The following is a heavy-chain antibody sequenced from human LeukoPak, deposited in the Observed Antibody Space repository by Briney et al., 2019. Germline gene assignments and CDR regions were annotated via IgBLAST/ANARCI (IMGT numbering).Heavy chain of an antibody. CDR1: GFTFSTYA. V-gene: IGHV3-23*01. J-gene: IGHJ4*02. D-gene: IGHD6-6*01. Sequence: GGSLRLSCAASGFTFSTYAMSWVRQAPGKGLEWVSGVSGSSGSTYSADSVKGRFTISRDSSKNTLYLQMNSLRAEDTAVYYCAREQSSSGLNDYWGQGTLVTVSS. CDR2: VSGSSGST. CDR3: AREQSSSGLNDY.